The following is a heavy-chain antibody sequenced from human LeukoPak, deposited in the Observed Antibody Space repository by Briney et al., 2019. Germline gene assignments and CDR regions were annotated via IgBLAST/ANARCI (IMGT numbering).Heavy chain of an antibody. CDR1: GDSISSGGYS. J-gene: IGHJ3*02. V-gene: IGHV4-30-4*07. CDR3: ARLGLTRDAFDI. D-gene: IGHD1-26*01. Sequence: TSSETLSLTCAASGDSISSGGYSWSWIRQPPGKALEWIGYISSTGSTYYNPSLKSRLSISSDTSKNQFSLNLSSVTAADTAVFYCARLGLTRDAFDIWGHGTMVTVSS. CDR2: ISSTGST.